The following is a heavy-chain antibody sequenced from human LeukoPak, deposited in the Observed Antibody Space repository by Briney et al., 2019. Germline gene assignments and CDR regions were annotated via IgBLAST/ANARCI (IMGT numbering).Heavy chain of an antibody. CDR2: ISSTRSSI. J-gene: IGHJ3*02. CDR1: GFSFSSYA. D-gene: IGHD6-6*01. Sequence: PGGSLRLSCAVSGFSFSSYAMSWVRQAPGKGLEWVSYISSTRSSIDYADSVRGRFTISRDNARNSLYLQMDSLRAEDTAVYYCARGGAARPDIWGQGTMVTVSS. CDR3: ARGGAARPDI. V-gene: IGHV3-48*01.